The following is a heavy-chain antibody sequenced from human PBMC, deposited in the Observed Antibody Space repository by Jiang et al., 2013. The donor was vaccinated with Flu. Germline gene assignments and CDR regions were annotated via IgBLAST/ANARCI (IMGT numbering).Heavy chain of an antibody. CDR2: ISYSGST. V-gene: IGHV4-59*01. D-gene: IGHD3-10*01. J-gene: IGHJ4*02. Sequence: GLVKPSETLSLTCTVSGGSISTYYWSWIRQPPGKGLEFIGCISYSGSTYYSPSLKSRVTISIDRSKSQFSLNLSSVTAADSAVYYCARGVFFAGSGDDYLDYWGQGTLVTVSS. CDR3: ARGVFFAGSGDDYLDY. CDR1: GGSISTYY.